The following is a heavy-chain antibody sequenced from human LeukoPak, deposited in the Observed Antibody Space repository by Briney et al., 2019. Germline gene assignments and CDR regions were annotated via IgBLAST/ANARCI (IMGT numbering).Heavy chain of an antibody. J-gene: IGHJ4*02. V-gene: IGHV4-59*08. CDR2: IYYSGST. Sequence: PSETLSLTCTVSGGSISSYYWSWIRQPPGKGLEWIGYIYYSGSTNYNPSLKSRVTISVDTSKNQFSLKLSSVTAADTAVYYCARHARYGATLDYWGQGTLVTVSS. CDR1: GGSISSYY. D-gene: IGHD5-18*01. CDR3: ARHARYGATLDY.